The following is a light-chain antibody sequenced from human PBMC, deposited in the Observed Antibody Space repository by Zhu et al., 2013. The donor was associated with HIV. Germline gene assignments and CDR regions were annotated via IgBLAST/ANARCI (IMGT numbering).Light chain of an antibody. CDR3: QVWDSYSLHVL. CDR1: NIGSQS. Sequence: SYVLTQPPSVPAAPGETATISCGGNNIGSQSVHWYQQKPGQAPVLVIYDDSDRPSGIPERFSGSKSGNTASLTINRVEAGDEADYYCQVWDSYSLHVLFGGGTKLTVL. CDR2: DDS. J-gene: IGLJ2*01. V-gene: IGLV3-21*04.